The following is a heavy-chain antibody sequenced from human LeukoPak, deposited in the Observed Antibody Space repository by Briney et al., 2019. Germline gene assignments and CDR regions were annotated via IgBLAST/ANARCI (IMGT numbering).Heavy chain of an antibody. CDR2: ISAYNGNT. Sequence: ASVKVSCKASGYTFTSYGISWVRQAPGQGLEWMGWISAYNGNTSYAQKLQGRVTMTTDTSTSTAYMELRSLRSDDTAVYYCARDYGGIVGATGIFDYWGQGTLVTVSS. CDR1: GYTFTSYG. V-gene: IGHV1-18*01. D-gene: IGHD1-26*01. CDR3: ARDYGGIVGATGIFDY. J-gene: IGHJ4*02.